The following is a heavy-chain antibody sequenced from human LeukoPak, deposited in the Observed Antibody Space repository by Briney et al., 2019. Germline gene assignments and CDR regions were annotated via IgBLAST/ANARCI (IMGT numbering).Heavy chain of an antibody. V-gene: IGHV3-48*03. J-gene: IGHJ4*02. CDR3: ARGERGDY. CDR1: GFTFSSYA. Sequence: SGGSLRLSCAASGFTFSSYAMSWVRQAPGKGLEWVSYISSIGTTIYYADSVKGRFTISRDNAKNSLYLQMNSLRAEDTAVYYCARGERGDYWGQGTLVTVSS. D-gene: IGHD1-26*01. CDR2: ISSIGTTI.